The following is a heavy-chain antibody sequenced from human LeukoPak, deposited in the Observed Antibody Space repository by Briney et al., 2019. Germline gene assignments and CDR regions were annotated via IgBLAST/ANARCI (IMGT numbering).Heavy chain of an antibody. Sequence: PSGTLSLTCAVSGGSISSSNWWSWVRQPPGKGLEWIGEIYHSGSTNYNPSLKSRVTISRDNAKNSLYLQMNSLRAEDTAVYYCAELGITMIGGVWGKGTTVTISS. V-gene: IGHV4-4*02. CDR2: IYHSGST. CDR3: AELGITMIGGV. J-gene: IGHJ6*04. CDR1: GGSISSSNW. D-gene: IGHD3-10*02.